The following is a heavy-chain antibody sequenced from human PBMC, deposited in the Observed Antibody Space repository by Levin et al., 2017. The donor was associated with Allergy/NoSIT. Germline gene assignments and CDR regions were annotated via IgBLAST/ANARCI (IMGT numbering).Heavy chain of an antibody. CDR2: IWYDGSNK. CDR3: ARVRVHYYYMDV. D-gene: IGHD4-17*01. Sequence: LSLTCAASGFTFSSYGMHWVRQAPGKGLEWVAVIWYDGSNKYYADSVKGRFTISRDNSKNTLYLQMNSLRAEDTAVYYCARVRVHYYYMDVWGKGTTVTVSS. V-gene: IGHV3-33*01. CDR1: GFTFSSYG. J-gene: IGHJ6*03.